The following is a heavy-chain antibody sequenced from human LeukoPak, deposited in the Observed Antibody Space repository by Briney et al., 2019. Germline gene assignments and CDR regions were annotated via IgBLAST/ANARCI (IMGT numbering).Heavy chain of an antibody. V-gene: IGHV3-30*18. Sequence: GGSLRLSCAASGFTFSSYGMHWVRQAPGKGLEWVAVISYDGGNKYYADSVKGRFTIFRDNSKNTLYLQMNSLRAEDTAVYYCAKEGSSGWFFDYWGQGTLVTVSS. J-gene: IGHJ4*02. CDR3: AKEGSSGWFFDY. CDR2: ISYDGGNK. D-gene: IGHD6-19*01. CDR1: GFTFSSYG.